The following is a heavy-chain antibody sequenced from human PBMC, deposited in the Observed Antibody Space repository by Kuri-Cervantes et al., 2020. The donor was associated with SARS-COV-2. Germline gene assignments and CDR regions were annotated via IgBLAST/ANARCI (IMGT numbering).Heavy chain of an antibody. CDR1: GGSFTYYY. CDR2: INDSGAA. V-gene: IGHV4-34*01. Sequence: SETLSLTCDVSGGSFTYYYWSWIRQPPGKGLELIGEINDSGAANYNPSLKSRVTISVDMSRNQSSLRLTSVNAADTAVYFCAHGSVTHSPPMDYWGQGTRVTGSS. J-gene: IGHJ4*02. CDR3: AHGSVTHSPPMDY. D-gene: IGHD2-21*02.